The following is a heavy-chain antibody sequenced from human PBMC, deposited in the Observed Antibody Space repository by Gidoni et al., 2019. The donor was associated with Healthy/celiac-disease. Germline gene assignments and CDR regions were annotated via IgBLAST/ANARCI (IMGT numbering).Heavy chain of an antibody. Sequence: EVQLVESGGGLVQPGGSLKLSCAASGFTFSGSAMHWVRQASGKGLEWVGRIRSKANSYATAYAASVKGRFTISRDESKNTAYLQMNSLKTEDTAVYYCTSRNGFAARPRDYWGQGTLVTVSS. D-gene: IGHD6-6*01. V-gene: IGHV3-73*02. CDR3: TSRNGFAARPRDY. CDR1: GFTFSGSA. J-gene: IGHJ4*02. CDR2: IRSKANSYAT.